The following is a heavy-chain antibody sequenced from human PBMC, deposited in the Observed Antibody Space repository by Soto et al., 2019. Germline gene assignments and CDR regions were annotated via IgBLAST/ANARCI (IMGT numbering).Heavy chain of an antibody. CDR3: ARPLNDILTDSSTNYFDP. Sequence: QVQLVQSGAEVKKPWASLKVSCKASGFTFSNYGITWLRQVPGQGLEWMGWISAYNGNTVHAQEDQVRLTRTTDTSTSTAYMELRSLRPDDTAVYYCARPLNDILTDSSTNYFDPWGQGTLVTVSS. CDR1: GFTFSNYG. D-gene: IGHD3-9*01. CDR2: ISAYNGNT. V-gene: IGHV1-18*01. J-gene: IGHJ5*02.